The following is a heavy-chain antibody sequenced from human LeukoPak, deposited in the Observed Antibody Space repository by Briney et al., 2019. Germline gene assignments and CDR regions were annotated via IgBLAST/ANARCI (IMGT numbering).Heavy chain of an antibody. V-gene: IGHV1-8*02. D-gene: IGHD6-13*01. Sequence: ASVKVSCKASGYTFTSYDINWVRQATGQGLEWMGWMNPNSGNTGYAQKFQGRVTMTTDTSTSTAYMELRSLRSDDTAVYYCARDIRSGYSSSLDYWGQGTLVTVSS. CDR3: ARDIRSGYSSSLDY. CDR2: MNPNSGNT. CDR1: GYTFTSYD. J-gene: IGHJ4*02.